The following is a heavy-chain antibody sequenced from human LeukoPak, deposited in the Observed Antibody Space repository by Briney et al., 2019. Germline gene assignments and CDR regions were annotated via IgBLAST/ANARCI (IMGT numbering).Heavy chain of an antibody. CDR1: GYSFTGYW. V-gene: IGHV5-10-1*01. CDR2: IDPSDSYT. D-gene: IGHD6-13*01. Sequence: GESLKISCQGSGYSFTGYWISWVRQMPGKGLEWMGRIDPSDSYTNYSPSFQGHVTISADKSISTAYLQWSSLQASDTAMYYCARLKQQVNGFDIWGQGTMVSVSS. CDR3: ARLKQQVNGFDI. J-gene: IGHJ3*02.